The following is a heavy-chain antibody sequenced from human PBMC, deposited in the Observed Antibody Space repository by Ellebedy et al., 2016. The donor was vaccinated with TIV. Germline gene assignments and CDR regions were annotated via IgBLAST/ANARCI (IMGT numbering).Heavy chain of an antibody. CDR2: IYYIGTT. Sequence: MPSETLSLTYTVSGDSINGYYWSWIRQPPGKGLEYIGHIYYIGTTNYTPSLKSRVTISVDTSKNQVSLKLRSLTAADTAVYFCARQGPYDFDLDYWGQGILVTVSS. CDR3: ARQGPYDFDLDY. J-gene: IGHJ4*02. D-gene: IGHD3-3*01. V-gene: IGHV4-59*08. CDR1: GDSINGYY.